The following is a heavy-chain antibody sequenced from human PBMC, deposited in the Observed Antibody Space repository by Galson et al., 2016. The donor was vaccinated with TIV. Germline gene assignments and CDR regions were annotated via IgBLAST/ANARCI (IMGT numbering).Heavy chain of an antibody. V-gene: IGHV5-51*03. J-gene: IGHJ4*02. CDR3: ARLAPTNYGYGYFDY. Sequence: QSGAEVKKPGESLKISCKGSGYSFTNYWIGWVRQMPGKGLEWMGIIPLRALETRYSPSFQGQVTIAADNSITTAYLQWSSMKASDTAIYHCARLAPTNYGYGYFDYWGQGTLVTVSS. CDR1: GYSFTNYW. D-gene: IGHD5-18*01. CDR2: IPLRALET.